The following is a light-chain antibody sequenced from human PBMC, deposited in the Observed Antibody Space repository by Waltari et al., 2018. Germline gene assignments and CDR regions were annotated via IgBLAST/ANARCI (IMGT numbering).Light chain of an antibody. V-gene: IGKV3-15*01. J-gene: IGKJ2*01. CDR1: ETVSTN. CDR2: AAS. Sequence: ETVMTQSPATLSVSPGERATLSCRTSETVSTNLAWYQHKSGQAPRLLIYAASTRATGIPASFSGRGSGTEFPLTIISLQSEDFAVYYCQQYNNWPPGTFGQGTKLEI. CDR3: QQYNNWPPGT.